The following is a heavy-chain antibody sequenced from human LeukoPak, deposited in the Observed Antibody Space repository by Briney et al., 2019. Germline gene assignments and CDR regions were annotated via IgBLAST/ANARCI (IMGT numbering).Heavy chain of an antibody. V-gene: IGHV4-4*02. CDR2: IYHSGST. Sequence: SGTLSLTCAVSGGSISSSNWWSWVRQPPGKGLEWIGEIYHSGSTNYNPSLKSRVTISVDKSKNQLSLKLSSVTAADTAVYYCARAMSTFGGVRNYFDSWGQGTLVTVSS. CDR3: ARAMSTFGGVRNYFDS. J-gene: IGHJ4*02. D-gene: IGHD3-16*01. CDR1: GGSISSSNW.